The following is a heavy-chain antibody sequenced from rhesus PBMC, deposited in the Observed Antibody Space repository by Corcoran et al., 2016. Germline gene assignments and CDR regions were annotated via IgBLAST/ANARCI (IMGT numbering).Heavy chain of an antibody. V-gene: IGHV4-122*02. Sequence: QVQLQESGPGLVKPSETLSLTCAVSGYSISGYYWSWIRQAPGKGLEWIGYITYSGSTSYNPSLKSRVTISRDTSKNQFSLKLSSVTAADTAVYYCARRSNYVGYFDYWGQGVLVTVSS. J-gene: IGHJ4*01. CDR2: ITYSGST. CDR1: GYSISGYY. CDR3: ARRSNYVGYFDY. D-gene: IGHD4-23*01.